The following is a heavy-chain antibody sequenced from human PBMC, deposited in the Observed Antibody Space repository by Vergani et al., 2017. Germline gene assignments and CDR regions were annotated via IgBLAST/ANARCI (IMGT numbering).Heavy chain of an antibody. Sequence: QVQLVQSGAEVKKPGASVKVSCKASGYTFSSYGISWVRQAPGQGLEWMGWISAYNGNTNYAQKVQGRVTMTTDSSTSTAYMELRSLRSDDTAVYYGAREPAVVGASKSHYFDYWGQGTLVTVSS. D-gene: IGHD1-26*01. V-gene: IGHV1-18*04. CDR2: ISAYNGNT. J-gene: IGHJ4*02. CDR3: AREPAVVGASKSHYFDY. CDR1: GYTFSSYG.